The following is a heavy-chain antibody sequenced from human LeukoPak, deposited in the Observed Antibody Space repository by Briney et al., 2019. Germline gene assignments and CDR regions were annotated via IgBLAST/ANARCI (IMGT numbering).Heavy chain of an antibody. CDR1: GFAFSTYR. D-gene: IGHD6-13*01. J-gene: IGHJ4*02. Sequence: GGSLRLSCAASGFAFSTYRMSWVRQAPGRGLEWLANIKHDGSGIYYANSAKGRFTISKDNAKNSLYLQMNSLRAEDTAVYYCARADGIAADFDYWGQGTLVTVSS. V-gene: IGHV3-7*03. CDR2: IKHDGSGI. CDR3: ARADGIAADFDY.